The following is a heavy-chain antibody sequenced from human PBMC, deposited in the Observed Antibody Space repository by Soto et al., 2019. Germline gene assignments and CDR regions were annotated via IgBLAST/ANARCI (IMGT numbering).Heavy chain of an antibody. CDR2: ISAYNGNT. Sequence: ASVKVSCKASGYTFTSYGISWVRQAPGQGLEWMGWISAYNGNTNYAQKLQGRVTMTTDTSTSTAYMELRSLRSDDTAVYYCARDPYCGGDCYQGNWFDPWGQGTLVTVSS. CDR3: ARDPYCGGDCYQGNWFDP. V-gene: IGHV1-18*01. CDR1: GYTFTSYG. J-gene: IGHJ5*02. D-gene: IGHD2-21*01.